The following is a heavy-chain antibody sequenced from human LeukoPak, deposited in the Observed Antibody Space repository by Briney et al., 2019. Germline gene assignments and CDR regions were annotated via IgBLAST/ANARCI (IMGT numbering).Heavy chain of an antibody. J-gene: IGHJ4*02. Sequence: GGSLRLSCVASGYPFSAYAMSWVRQAPGKGLEWVSGIRGSGETTYYAESVKGRFIIQRDNSKNTLYLQMNSLRAEDTALYYCAKDLSSGTGRGFDYWGQGTLVTVSS. V-gene: IGHV3-23*01. CDR3: AKDLSSGTGRGFDY. D-gene: IGHD3/OR15-3a*01. CDR1: GYPFSAYA. CDR2: IRGSGETT.